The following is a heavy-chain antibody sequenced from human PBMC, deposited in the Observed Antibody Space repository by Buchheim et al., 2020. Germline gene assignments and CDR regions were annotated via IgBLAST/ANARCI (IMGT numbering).Heavy chain of an antibody. Sequence: EVQLVESGGGLVQPGGSLRLSCAASGFTFSNYCMHWVRQAPGKGLVWVSRINSDGSSTNYADSVKGRFTISRDNAKNTLYLQMNNLRAEDTAVYYCSRGGPGWEGALYYFDHWGQGTL. V-gene: IGHV3-74*01. CDR1: GFTFSNYC. CDR2: INSDGSST. J-gene: IGHJ4*02. CDR3: SRGGPGWEGALYYFDH. D-gene: IGHD1-26*01.